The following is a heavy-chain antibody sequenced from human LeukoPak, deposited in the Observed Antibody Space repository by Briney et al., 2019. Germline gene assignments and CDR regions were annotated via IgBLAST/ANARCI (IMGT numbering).Heavy chain of an antibody. V-gene: IGHV3-74*01. CDR2: IDNGGSGT. Sequence: GGSLRLSCAASGFTFSGYWMHWVRQVPEKGLVLVSRIDNGGSGTTYADSVKGRFTVSRDNAKNTLYLQMGSLRAEDTAVYYCATYTHWVAGDVWGQGTTVTVSS. J-gene: IGHJ6*02. D-gene: IGHD3-16*01. CDR1: GFTFSGYW. CDR3: ATYTHWVAGDV.